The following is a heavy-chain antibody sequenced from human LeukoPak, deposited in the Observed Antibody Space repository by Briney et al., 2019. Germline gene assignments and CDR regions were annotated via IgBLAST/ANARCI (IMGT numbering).Heavy chain of an antibody. CDR1: GYTFTGYY. CDR3: ARVELRAFDAFDI. V-gene: IGHV1-2*02. J-gene: IGHJ3*02. D-gene: IGHD1-26*01. Sequence: GASVKVSCKASGYTFTGYYMHWVRQAPGQGLEWMGWINPNSGGTNYAQKFQGRVTMTRDTSISTAYMELSRLRSDDTAVYYCARVELRAFDAFDIWGQGTMVTVSS. CDR2: INPNSGGT.